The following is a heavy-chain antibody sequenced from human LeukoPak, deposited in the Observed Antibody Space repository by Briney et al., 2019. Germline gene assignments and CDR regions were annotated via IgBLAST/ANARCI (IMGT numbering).Heavy chain of an antibody. CDR3: ASGRFLEPTYGMDV. Sequence: PGGSLRLPCAASGFTFSSYGMHWVRQAPGKGLEWVSVIWYDGSNKYYADSVKGRFTISRDNSKNTLYLQMNSLRAEDTAVYYCASGRFLEPTYGMDVWGQGTTVTVSS. V-gene: IGHV3-33*01. J-gene: IGHJ6*02. CDR1: GFTFSSYG. CDR2: IWYDGSNK. D-gene: IGHD3-3*01.